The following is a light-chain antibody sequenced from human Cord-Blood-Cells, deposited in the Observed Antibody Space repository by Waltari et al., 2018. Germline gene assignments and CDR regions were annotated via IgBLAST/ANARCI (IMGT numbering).Light chain of an antibody. J-gene: IGLJ3*02. Sequence: ALPPPASGSGSPGQSITTSCTDTSRDVGSNNLVSWDQQHPGKAPNLMIYEVSKRPSGVAKRFAGSKSGNTASLTISGLQAEDEADYYCCSYAGSSTWVFGGGTKLTVL. CDR2: EVS. CDR1: SRDVGSNNL. V-gene: IGLV2-23*02. CDR3: CSYAGSSTWV.